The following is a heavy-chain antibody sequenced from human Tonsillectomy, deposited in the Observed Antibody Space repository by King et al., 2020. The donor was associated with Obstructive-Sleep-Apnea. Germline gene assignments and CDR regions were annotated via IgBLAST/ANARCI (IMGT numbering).Heavy chain of an antibody. Sequence: VQLVESGGGLVQPGGSLRLSCAASGFTFSSYAMSWVRQAPEKGLQWVSTIIGSGGCTYYADSVKGRLTISRDNSKNTLYLQMNSLRAEDTAVYYCAKSSGYDYADFDYWGQGTLVTVSS. CDR3: AKSSGYDYADFDY. V-gene: IGHV3-23*04. CDR1: GFTFSSYA. D-gene: IGHD5-12*01. J-gene: IGHJ4*02. CDR2: IIGSGGCT.